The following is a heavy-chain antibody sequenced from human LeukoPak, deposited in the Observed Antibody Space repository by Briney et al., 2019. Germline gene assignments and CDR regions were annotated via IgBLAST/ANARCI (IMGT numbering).Heavy chain of an antibody. Sequence: GGSLRLSCAVSGFTFSGFWMSWSRQAPGKGLEWVASINSDGSEGYYADVVKGRFTISRDNAKNSLYLQTNSLRAEDTAVYYCARSSYSSSSSVWGQGIMVTVSS. D-gene: IGHD6-6*01. CDR3: ARSSYSSSSSV. V-gene: IGHV3-7*03. J-gene: IGHJ3*01. CDR1: GFTFSGFW. CDR2: INSDGSEG.